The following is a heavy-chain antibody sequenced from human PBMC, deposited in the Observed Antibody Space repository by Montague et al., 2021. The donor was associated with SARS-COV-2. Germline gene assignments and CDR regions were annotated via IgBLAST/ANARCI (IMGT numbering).Heavy chain of an antibody. CDR3: ASALAHFDY. CDR1: GDSVSSSYW. CDR2: IFHTEAT. D-gene: IGHD2-21*01. V-gene: IGHV4-4*02. J-gene: IGHJ4*02. Sequence: SETLSLTCTVSGDSVSSSYWWSWVRQAPGKGLEWIGEIFHTEATNYNPSLKSRVIISLDNSKNQCSLNLNSVTAADTAVYFCASALAHFDYWGQGTLVTVSS.